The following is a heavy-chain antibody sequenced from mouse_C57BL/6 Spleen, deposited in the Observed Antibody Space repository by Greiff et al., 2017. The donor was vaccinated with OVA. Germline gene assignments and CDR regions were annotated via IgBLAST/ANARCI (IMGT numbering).Heavy chain of an antibody. CDR2: ISSGSSTI. V-gene: IGHV5-17*01. J-gene: IGHJ3*01. CDR3: ARPKYSNLWFAY. D-gene: IGHD2-5*01. Sequence: EVKVVESGGGLVKPGGSLKLSCAASGFTFSDYGMHWVRQAPEKGLEWVAYISSGSSTIYYADTVKGRFTISRDNAKNTLFLQMTSLRSEDTAMYYCARPKYSNLWFAYWGQGTLVTVSA. CDR1: GFTFSDYG.